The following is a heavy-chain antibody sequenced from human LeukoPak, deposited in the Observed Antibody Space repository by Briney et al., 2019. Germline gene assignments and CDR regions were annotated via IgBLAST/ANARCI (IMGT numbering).Heavy chain of an antibody. CDR2: IYWNDDK. CDR3: AHRRPLPQNDAIDI. CDR1: GFSLSTSGVG. D-gene: IGHD5/OR15-5a*01. V-gene: IGHV2-5*01. J-gene: IGHJ3*02. Sequence: SGPTLVNPTQTLTLTCTFSGFSLSTSGVGVGWIRQPPGKALEWLALIYWNDDKRYSPSLKSRLTITKDTSKNQVVLTMTNMDPVDTATYYCAHRRPLPQNDAIDIWGQGTMVTVSS.